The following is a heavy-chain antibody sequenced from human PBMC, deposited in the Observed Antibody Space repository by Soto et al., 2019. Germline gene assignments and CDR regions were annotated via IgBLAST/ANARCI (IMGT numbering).Heavy chain of an antibody. Sequence: QVRLVESGGGVVQPGRSLRLSCAASGFTFSSYAMHWVRQAPGKGLEWVAVISYDGSNKYYADSVKGRFTISRDNSKNTLYLQMNSLRAEDTAVYYCAREPDSSGWYGRFGFDPWGQGTLVTVSS. CDR2: ISYDGSNK. CDR1: GFTFSSYA. V-gene: IGHV3-30-3*01. D-gene: IGHD6-19*01. J-gene: IGHJ5*02. CDR3: AREPDSSGWYGRFGFDP.